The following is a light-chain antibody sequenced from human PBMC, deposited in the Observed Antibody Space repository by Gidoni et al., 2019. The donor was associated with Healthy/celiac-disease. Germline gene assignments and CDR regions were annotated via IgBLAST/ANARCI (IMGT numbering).Light chain of an antibody. J-gene: IGLJ2*01. CDR2: DVS. CDR3: SSYTSSSTLV. Sequence: QSALTQPASVSGSPGQSITISCTGTSSDVGGYNYVSCYQQHPGKAPKLMIYDVSNRPSGVSNRFSGSKSGNTASLNISGLQAEDEADYYCSSYTSSSTLVFGGGTKLPVL. CDR1: SSDVGGYNY. V-gene: IGLV2-14*03.